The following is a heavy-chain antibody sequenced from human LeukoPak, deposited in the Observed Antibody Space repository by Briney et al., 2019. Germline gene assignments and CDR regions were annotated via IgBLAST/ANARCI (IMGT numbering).Heavy chain of an antibody. J-gene: IGHJ3*02. CDR1: GGXISSSSYY. V-gene: IGHV4-39*01. CDR2: IYYSGST. D-gene: IGHD3-9*01. CDR3: ARPEERSSYDILTGYQPYDAFDI. Sequence: SETLSLTCTVSGGXISSSSYYWGWIRQPPGKGLEWIGSIYYSGSTYYNPSLKSRVTISVDTSKNQFSLKLSSVTAADTAVYYCARPEERSSYDILTGYQPYDAFDIWGQGTMVTVSS.